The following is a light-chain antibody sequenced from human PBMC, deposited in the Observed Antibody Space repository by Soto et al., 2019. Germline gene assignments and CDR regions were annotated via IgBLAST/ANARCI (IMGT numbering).Light chain of an antibody. CDR3: AAWDDSLNGV. V-gene: IGLV1-44*01. CDR2: SNN. CDR1: SSNIGSNT. J-gene: IGLJ3*02. Sequence: QSGRTPPPSSSVTPGQRVTISFSGSSSNIGSNTVNWYQQLPGTAPKLLIYSNNQRPSGVPDRFSGSKSGTSASLAISGLQSEDEADYYCAAWDDSLNGVFGGGTQLTVL.